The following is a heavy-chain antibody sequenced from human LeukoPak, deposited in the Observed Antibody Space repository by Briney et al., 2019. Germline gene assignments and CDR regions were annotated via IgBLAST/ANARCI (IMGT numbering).Heavy chain of an antibody. Sequence: GASVKVSCKASGYSFTTYGMNWVRQAPGQGLEWMGWINTNTGNPTYAQGFTGRFVFSLDTSVSTAYLQISSLKAEDTAVYYCARSRGYDFWSGPGPWGQGTLVTVSS. CDR3: ARSRGYDFWSGPGP. J-gene: IGHJ5*02. D-gene: IGHD3-3*01. V-gene: IGHV7-4-1*02. CDR1: GYSFTTYG. CDR2: INTNTGNP.